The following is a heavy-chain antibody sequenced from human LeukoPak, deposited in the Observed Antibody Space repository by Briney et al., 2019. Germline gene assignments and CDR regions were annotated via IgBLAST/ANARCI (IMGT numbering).Heavy chain of an antibody. CDR3: AKDEGYFDY. Sequence: GGSLRLSCAAPGFTFSSYAMSWVRQAPGKGVEWVSAISGSGGSTYYADSVKGRFTISRDNNKNTLYLQMNSLRAEDTAVYYCAKDEGYFDYWGQGTLVTVSS. V-gene: IGHV3-23*01. CDR1: GFTFSSYA. J-gene: IGHJ4*02. CDR2: ISGSGGST.